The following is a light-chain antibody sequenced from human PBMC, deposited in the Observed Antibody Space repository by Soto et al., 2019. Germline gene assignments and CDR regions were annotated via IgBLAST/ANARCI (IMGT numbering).Light chain of an antibody. J-gene: IGKJ4*01. CDR1: QTVSTY. CDR2: DAS. CDR3: QQRTNWPLT. Sequence: EIVLTQSPATLSLSPGERATLSCRASQTVSTYLAWYQQKPGQAPRLLIYDASNRATGIPARFSGSGSGTDFTLTISSLEPEDLAVYSCQQRTNWPLTFGGGTKVEI. V-gene: IGKV3-11*01.